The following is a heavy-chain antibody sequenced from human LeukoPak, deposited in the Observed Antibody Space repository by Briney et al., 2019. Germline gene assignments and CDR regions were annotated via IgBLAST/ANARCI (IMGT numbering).Heavy chain of an antibody. CDR1: GFTVSSNY. CDR3: GRGTVLRVMIVGAYFDS. D-gene: IGHD3-22*01. Sequence: GGSLRLSCAASGFTVSSNYMSWVRQAPGKGLEWVSVIYSGGSTYYADSVKGRFTISRDNSKNTLYLQMNSLRAEDTAVYYCGRGTVLRVMIVGAYFDSGGKETLFTFS. V-gene: IGHV3-53*01. J-gene: IGHJ4*02. CDR2: IYSGGST.